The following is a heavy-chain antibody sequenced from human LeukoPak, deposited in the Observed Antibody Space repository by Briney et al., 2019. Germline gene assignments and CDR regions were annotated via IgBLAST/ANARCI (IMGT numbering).Heavy chain of an antibody. CDR2: ISGSGGST. Sequence: GGSLRLSCAASGFTFSSYAMSWVRQAPGKGLEWVSAISGSGGSTYYADSVKGRFTISRDNSKNTLYLQMNSLIAEDTAVYYCATTNYYDSSGYPPGAFDIWGQGTMVTVSS. J-gene: IGHJ3*02. D-gene: IGHD3-22*01. CDR1: GFTFSSYA. V-gene: IGHV3-23*01. CDR3: ATTNYYDSSGYPPGAFDI.